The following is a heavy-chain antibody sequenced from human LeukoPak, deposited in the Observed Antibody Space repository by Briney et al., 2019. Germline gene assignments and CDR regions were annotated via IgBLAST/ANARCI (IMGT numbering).Heavy chain of an antibody. D-gene: IGHD1-26*01. CDR3: ARGGSPGHWFDP. CDR2: IYRSGTT. V-gene: IGHV4-38-2*02. CDR1: AYSISDGWV. J-gene: IGHJ5*02. Sequence: SGTLSLTCTVSAYSISDGWVWGMIRQPPGKGLEWIGSIYRSGTTYYNPSLKSRVTISVDRSKNQFSLKLSSVTAADTAVYYCARGGSPGHWFDPWGQGTLVTVSS.